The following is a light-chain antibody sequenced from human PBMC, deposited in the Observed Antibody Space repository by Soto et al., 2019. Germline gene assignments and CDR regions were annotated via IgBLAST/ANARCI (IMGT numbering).Light chain of an antibody. V-gene: IGKV3-20*01. CDR3: QQYGSSPRT. CDR1: QSVSSSL. CDR2: GAS. Sequence: EIVLTQSPGTLSLSPGERATLSCRASQSVSSSLLAWYQQKPGQAPRLLIYGASSRATGIPDRFSGSGSGTDFTLTISRLEPEDFAVYYCQQYGSSPRTFGQGTKLEI. J-gene: IGKJ2*01.